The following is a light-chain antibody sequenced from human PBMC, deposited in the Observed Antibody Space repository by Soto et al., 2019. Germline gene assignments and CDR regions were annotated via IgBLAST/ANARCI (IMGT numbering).Light chain of an antibody. V-gene: IGKV3-11*01. CDR1: QSINIY. CDR3: QQRHNWPLT. Sequence: EIVLTQSPATLSLPAGERATLSCRASQSINIYSAWYQQRPGQAPRLLIYDASNRAPGIPPRFSGSGSGTDFTLTISSLEPEDFAVYYCQQRHNWPLTFGGGTKVEIK. J-gene: IGKJ4*01. CDR2: DAS.